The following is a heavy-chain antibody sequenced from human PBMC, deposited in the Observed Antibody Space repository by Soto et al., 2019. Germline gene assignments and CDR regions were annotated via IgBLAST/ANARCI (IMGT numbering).Heavy chain of an antibody. CDR2: MNPNSGNT. J-gene: IGHJ4*02. CDR1: GYTFTSHD. D-gene: IGHD4-17*01. Sequence: QVQLVQSGAEVKKSGASVKVSCKASGYTFTSHDINWVRQATGQGLEWMGWMNPNSGNTGYAQKFQGRVTMTRNTSINTAYMELSSLRSEDTDVYYCARWDYGVYARFDYWCQGTLVTVSS. CDR3: ARWDYGVYARFDY. V-gene: IGHV1-8*01.